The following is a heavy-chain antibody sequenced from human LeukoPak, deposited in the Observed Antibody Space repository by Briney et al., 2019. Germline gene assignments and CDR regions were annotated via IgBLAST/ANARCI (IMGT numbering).Heavy chain of an antibody. Sequence: GGSLRLSCAASGFTFSTYGMTWVRQAPGKGLEWVSAIGGSGVSTYYADSVKGRFTISRDNSKNTLYLQMNSLRAEDTAVYYCAKGGYSYAHTGFYYWGQGTLVTVSS. CDR3: AKGGYSYAHTGFYY. J-gene: IGHJ4*02. CDR2: IGGSGVST. V-gene: IGHV3-23*01. D-gene: IGHD5-18*01. CDR1: GFTFSTYG.